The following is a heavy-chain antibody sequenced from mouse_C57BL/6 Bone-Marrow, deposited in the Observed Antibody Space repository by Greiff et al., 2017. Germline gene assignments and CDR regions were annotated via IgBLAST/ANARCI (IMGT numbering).Heavy chain of an antibody. J-gene: IGHJ3*01. Sequence: VQLQQPGAELVKPGASVKLSCKASGYTFTSYWMPWVKQRPGQGLEWIGEIDPSDSDTTYNQKFKGKATLTVDTSSSTAYMQLSSLTSEDSAVYYGVTAQDTAWFADWGQGTLVTVSA. V-gene: IGHV1-50*01. CDR2: IDPSDSDT. CDR1: GYTFTSYW. D-gene: IGHD3-2*02. CDR3: VTAQDTAWFAD.